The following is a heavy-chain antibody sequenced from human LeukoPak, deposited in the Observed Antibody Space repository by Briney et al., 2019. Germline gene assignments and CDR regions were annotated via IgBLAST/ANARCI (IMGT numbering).Heavy chain of an antibody. Sequence: GGSLRLSCAASGFTFSNYGMNWVRQAPGKGLEWVSSISTSSTYTYYADSVKGRFTISRDNAKNSLYLQMNSLRAEDTAVYYCARDPGSSGRAFDYWGQGTLVTVSS. CDR2: ISTSSTYT. D-gene: IGHD6-19*01. V-gene: IGHV3-21*01. CDR1: GFTFSNYG. CDR3: ARDPGSSGRAFDY. J-gene: IGHJ4*02.